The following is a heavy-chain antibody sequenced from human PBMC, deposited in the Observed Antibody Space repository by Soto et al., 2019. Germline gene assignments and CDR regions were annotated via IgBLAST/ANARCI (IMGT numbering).Heavy chain of an antibody. Sequence: TGGSLRLSCAASGFTFSSYSMNWVRQAPGKGLEWVSSISSSSSYIYYADSVKGRSTISRDNAKNSLYLQMNSLRAEDTAVYYCARDPSAEYFQHWGQGTLVTVSS. CDR1: GFTFSSYS. CDR3: ARDPSAEYFQH. J-gene: IGHJ1*01. V-gene: IGHV3-21*01. CDR2: ISSSSSYI.